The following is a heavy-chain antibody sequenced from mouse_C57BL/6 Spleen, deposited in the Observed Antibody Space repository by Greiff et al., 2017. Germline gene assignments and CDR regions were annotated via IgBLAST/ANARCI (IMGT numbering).Heavy chain of an antibody. J-gene: IGHJ2*01. CDR1: GFTFSDYY. Sequence: EVQGVESGGGLVQPGGSLKLSCAASGFTFSDYYMYWVRQTPEKRLEWVAYISNGGGSTYYPDTVKGRFTISRDNAKNTLYLQMSRLKSEDTAMYYCARHESSGYLDYWGQGTTRTVSS. D-gene: IGHD3-2*02. V-gene: IGHV5-12*01. CDR2: ISNGGGST. CDR3: ARHESSGYLDY.